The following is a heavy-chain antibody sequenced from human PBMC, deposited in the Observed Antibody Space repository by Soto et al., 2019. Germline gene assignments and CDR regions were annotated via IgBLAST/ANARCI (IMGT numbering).Heavy chain of an antibody. V-gene: IGHV4-34*01. CDR1: GGSFSGYY. CDR3: ARSHYYDSSGLNY. Sequence: PSETLSLTCAVYGGSFSGYYWSWIRQPPGKGLEWIGEINHSGSTNYNPSLKSRVTISVDTSKSQFSLKLSSVTAADTAVYYCARSHYYDSSGLNYWGQGTLVTVSS. D-gene: IGHD3-22*01. CDR2: INHSGST. J-gene: IGHJ4*02.